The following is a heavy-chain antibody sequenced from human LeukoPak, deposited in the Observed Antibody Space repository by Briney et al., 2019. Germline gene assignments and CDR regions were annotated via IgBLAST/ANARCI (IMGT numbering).Heavy chain of an antibody. D-gene: IGHD5-24*01. V-gene: IGHV1-3*01. Sequence: ASVKVSCKASGYTFSSYAIHWVRQAPGQRLEWMGWINAGTGQTKYPQKFQRRVTITRDTSASTAYMELSSLRSEDTAVYSCARAGVVEMATIGFDYWAWEPWSPSPQ. CDR1: GYTFSSYA. CDR2: INAGTGQT. CDR3: ARAGVVEMATIGFDY. J-gene: IGHJ4*02.